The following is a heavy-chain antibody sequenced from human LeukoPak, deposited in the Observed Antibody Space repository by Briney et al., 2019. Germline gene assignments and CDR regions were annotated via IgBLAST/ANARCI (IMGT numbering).Heavy chain of an antibody. CDR2: ISGTGYNT. J-gene: IGHJ4*02. Sequence: TGGSLRLSCAASGFTFRNCAMSRVRQAPGKGLEWVSGISGTGYNTYYADSVKGRFTISRDNSKNTLYLQMNSLGAEDTAVYYCAKHVSGSLFYFDYWGQRTLVTVSS. V-gene: IGHV3-23*01. CDR3: AKHVSGSLFYFDY. CDR1: GFTFRNCA. D-gene: IGHD3-10*01.